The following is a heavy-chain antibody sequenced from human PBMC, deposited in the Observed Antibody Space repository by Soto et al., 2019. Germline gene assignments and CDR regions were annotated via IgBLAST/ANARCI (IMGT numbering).Heavy chain of an antibody. CDR3: AREYSSWPSSLDYYYYLDF. J-gene: IGHJ6*03. Sequence: PSETLSLTCTVSGGSISSNMYYWGWIRQPPGKGLEWIASIYYSGNTYYNPSLKSRVTISVDTSKNQFSLKLSSVTAADTAVYYCAREYSSWPSSLDYYYYLDFSGKGTTVTGSS. CDR2: IYYSGNT. D-gene: IGHD6-6*01. CDR1: GGSISSNMYY. V-gene: IGHV4-39*02.